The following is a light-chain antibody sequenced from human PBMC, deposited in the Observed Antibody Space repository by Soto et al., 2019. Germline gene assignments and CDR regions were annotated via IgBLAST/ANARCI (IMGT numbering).Light chain of an antibody. Sequence: QSVLTQAPSASGTPGQRVTISCSGSSSNIGSNTVSWYQQVPGTAPKVLIYSNVQRPSGVPDRFSGSKSGTSASLAIGGLQSEDEVDYYCAAWDGSLNGWVFGGGTKLTVL. CDR1: SSNIGSNT. CDR3: AAWDGSLNGWV. V-gene: IGLV1-44*01. J-gene: IGLJ3*02. CDR2: SNV.